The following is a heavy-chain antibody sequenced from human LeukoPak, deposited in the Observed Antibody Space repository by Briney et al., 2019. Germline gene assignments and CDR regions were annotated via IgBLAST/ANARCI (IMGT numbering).Heavy chain of an antibody. Sequence: PSETLSLTCTVSGASISNGAYHWGWIRQPPGKGLEWIGSINYSGGTHYNPSLKSRVTISADKSKNQSSLKLSSVTAADTAVYYCARDTYYYGSGSPRAFDIWGQGTMVTVSS. CDR3: ARDTYYYGSGSPRAFDI. CDR1: GASISNGAYH. J-gene: IGHJ3*02. CDR2: INYSGGT. V-gene: IGHV4-39*02. D-gene: IGHD3-10*01.